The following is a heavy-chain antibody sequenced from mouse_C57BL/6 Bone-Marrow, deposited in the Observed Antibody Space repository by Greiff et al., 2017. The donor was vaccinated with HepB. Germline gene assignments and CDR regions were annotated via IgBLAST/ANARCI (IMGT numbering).Heavy chain of an antibody. CDR1: GYTFTSYW. J-gene: IGHJ1*03. Sequence: QVQLKHPGAELVKPGASVKMSCKASGYTFTSYWITWVKQRPGQGLEWIGDIYPGRGSTNYNEKFKSKAKLTVDTSSSTACPQLSSLTSEDSAVYYCAPYCRGWYFDVWGTGTTVTVSS. D-gene: IGHD2-10*01. CDR3: APYCRGWYFDV. V-gene: IGHV1-55*01. CDR2: IYPGRGST.